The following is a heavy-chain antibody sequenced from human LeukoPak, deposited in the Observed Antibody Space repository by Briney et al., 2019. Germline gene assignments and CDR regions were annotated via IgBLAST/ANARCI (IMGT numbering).Heavy chain of an antibody. CDR1: GYTFTGYY. CDR2: INPNTGGT. J-gene: IGHJ4*02. V-gene: IGHV1-2*02. Sequence: ASVKVSCKASGYTFTGYYMHWVRQAPGQGLEWMGWINPNTGGTNYAQRFQGRVTMTRDTSITTDYMELSRLRSDDTAVYYCARAHGDCNFDYWGQGTLVTVSS. D-gene: IGHD2-21*02. CDR3: ARAHGDCNFDY.